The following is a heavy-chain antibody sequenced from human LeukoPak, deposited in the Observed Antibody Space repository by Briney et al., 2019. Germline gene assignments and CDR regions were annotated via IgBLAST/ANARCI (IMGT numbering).Heavy chain of an antibody. CDR3: ARDGGYNYGMDV. D-gene: IGHD2-2*02. Sequence: SQTLSLTCAISGDSVSSNSAAWNWIRQSPSRGLEWLGRTYYRSKWYTYYAASVKSRIAINRDTSKNQFSLQLNSVTPEDTAVYYCARDGGYNYGMDVWGQGTTVTVSS. J-gene: IGHJ6*02. V-gene: IGHV6-1*01. CDR1: GDSVSSNSAA. CDR2: TYYRSKWYT.